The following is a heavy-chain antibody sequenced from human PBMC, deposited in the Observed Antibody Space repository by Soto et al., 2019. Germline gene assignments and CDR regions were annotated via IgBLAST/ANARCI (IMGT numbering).Heavy chain of an antibody. D-gene: IGHD3-22*01. Sequence: QVQLVQSGAEVKKPGSSVKVSCKASGDTFSSYAINWVRQAPGQGLEWMGGIIPMFGTANYAQKFKGRVTITAGESTRTVYMALSRLRSEDTAVYYCARVGPAHYYDSSGYYSPLDYWGQGTLVTVSS. CDR3: ARVGPAHYYDSSGYYSPLDY. CDR1: GDTFSSYA. J-gene: IGHJ4*02. V-gene: IGHV1-69*01. CDR2: IIPMFGTA.